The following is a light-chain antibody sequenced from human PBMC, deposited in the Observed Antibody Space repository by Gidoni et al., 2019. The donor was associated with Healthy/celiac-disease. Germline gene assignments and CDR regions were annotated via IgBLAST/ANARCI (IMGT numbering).Light chain of an antibody. J-gene: IGKJ2*01. CDR2: GAS. V-gene: IGKV3-20*01. Sequence: EIVFTQSPGTLSLSPGERATLSCRASQSVSSSYLAWYQQKPGQAPRLLIYGASSRATGIPDRFSGSGTGKDLTITISRLEPEDFAVYYCQQYGSSPTYTFGQGKKLE. CDR3: QQYGSSPTYT. CDR1: QSVSSSY.